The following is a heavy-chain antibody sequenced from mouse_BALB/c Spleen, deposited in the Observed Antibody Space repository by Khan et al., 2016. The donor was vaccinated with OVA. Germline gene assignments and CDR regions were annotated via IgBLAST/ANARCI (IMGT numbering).Heavy chain of an antibody. CDR3: ARGSYYVSTCWFGF. CDR2: ILPGSGNN. D-gene: IGHD1-1*01. V-gene: IGHV1-9*01. J-gene: IGHJ3*01. Sequence: QVQLKQSGAELMKPGASVKISCKASGYTFSSYWIEWVKQRPGHGLEWIGEILPGSGNNNSNEKFRGKATFAADTSSNTAYMQLSSLTSEDSAVYYCARGSYYVSTCWFGFWGQGTLVTVSA. CDR1: GYTFSSYW.